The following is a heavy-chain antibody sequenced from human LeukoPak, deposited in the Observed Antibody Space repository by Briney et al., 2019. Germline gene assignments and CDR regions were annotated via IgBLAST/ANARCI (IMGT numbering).Heavy chain of an antibody. V-gene: IGHV3-53*03. CDR2: IYNGGST. CDR3: ARGASYLSCFDT. D-gene: IGHD3-10*01. CDR1: GFTFSNYY. Sequence: PGESLRLTCAVYGFTFSNYYLSWIRQPPGKGLEWVSVIYNGGSTNYAASVKGRFTISRDNSKNQLYLQLNSVTAADTAVYYCARGASYLSCFDTWGQGTMVTVSS. J-gene: IGHJ3*02.